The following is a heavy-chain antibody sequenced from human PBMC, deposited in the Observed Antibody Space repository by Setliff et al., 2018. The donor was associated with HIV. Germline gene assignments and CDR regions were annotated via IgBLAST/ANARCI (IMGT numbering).Heavy chain of an antibody. CDR2: ISPYNGDT. V-gene: IGHV1-2*02. D-gene: IGHD4-4*01. CDR3: ARALYTNLAHFDY. Sequence: ASVKVSCKAFGYTFIDYFIHWVRQAPGQGLEWIGWISPYNGDTKILQKFRGRVTMTRDTSINTAYLEFSGLRSDDTAAYYCARALYTNLAHFDYLGQGTLVTVSS. J-gene: IGHJ4*02. CDR1: GYTFIDYF.